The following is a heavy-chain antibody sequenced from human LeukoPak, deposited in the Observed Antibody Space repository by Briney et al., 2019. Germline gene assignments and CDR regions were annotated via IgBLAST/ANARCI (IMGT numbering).Heavy chain of an antibody. V-gene: IGHV5-51*01. Sequence: GESLKISCKGSEYSFTSYWIGWVRQMPGKGLEWMGIVYPGDSDTRYSPSFQGQVTISADKSISTAYLQWSSLKASDTAIYYCARSMSLSSWLLFFDYWGQGTLVTVSS. CDR3: ARSMSLSSWLLFFDY. D-gene: IGHD5-12*01. J-gene: IGHJ4*02. CDR1: EYSFTSYW. CDR2: VYPGDSDT.